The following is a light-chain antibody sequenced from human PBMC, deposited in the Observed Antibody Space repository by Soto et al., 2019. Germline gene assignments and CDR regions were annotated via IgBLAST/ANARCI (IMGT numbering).Light chain of an antibody. J-gene: IGKJ2*01. V-gene: IGKV1-5*03. CDR2: KAS. Sequence: DIQMTQSPSTLSASVGDRVIIACRASQNINNLLAWYQQKPGKTPKLLIYKASSLESGVPSRFSGSGSGTDFTLTISSLQPNDFATYYCQKYPRYSTFGQGTKLEIK. CDR3: QKYPRYST. CDR1: QNINNL.